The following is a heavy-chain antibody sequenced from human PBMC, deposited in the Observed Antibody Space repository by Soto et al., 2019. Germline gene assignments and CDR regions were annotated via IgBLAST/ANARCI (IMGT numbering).Heavy chain of an antibody. CDR1: GFTFSDYY. CDR2: ISSSSSYT. J-gene: IGHJ5*02. CDR3: ARDRDCSSTSCYYEP. Sequence: PGGSLRLSCAAFGFTFSDYYMSWIRQAPGKGLEWVSYISSSSSYTNYADSVKGRFTISRDNAKNSLYLQMNSLRAEDTAVYYCARDRDCSSTSCYYEPWGQGTLVTVS. D-gene: IGHD2-2*01. V-gene: IGHV3-11*06.